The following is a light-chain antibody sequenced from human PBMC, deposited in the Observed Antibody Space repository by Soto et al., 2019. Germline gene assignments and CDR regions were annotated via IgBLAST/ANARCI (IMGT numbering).Light chain of an antibody. CDR2: SNN. J-gene: IGLJ1*01. V-gene: IGLV1-47*02. CDR3: AAWDDSLSGYV. CDR1: SSNIGSNY. Sequence: QSLLAQPPSASVTPGRRVTISCSGSSSNIGSNYVYWYRQLPGTAPKLLIYSNNQRPSGVPDRFSGSKSGTSASLAISGLRSEDEADYYCAAWDDSLSGYVFGTGTKVTVL.